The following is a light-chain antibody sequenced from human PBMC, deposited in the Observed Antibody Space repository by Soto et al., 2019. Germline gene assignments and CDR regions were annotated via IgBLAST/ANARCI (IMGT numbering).Light chain of an antibody. Sequence: QSVLTQPPSVSAAPGQKVTISCSGSRSNIGSNFVSWYQQLPGTAPKLIIYDNNMRPSGIPDRFSGSKSGTSATLGINGLXAGDEAXXYCGTWDNSQSIGVFGGGTKLTVL. CDR3: GTWDNSQSIGV. CDR1: RSNIGSNF. CDR2: DNN. V-gene: IGLV1-51*01. J-gene: IGLJ2*01.